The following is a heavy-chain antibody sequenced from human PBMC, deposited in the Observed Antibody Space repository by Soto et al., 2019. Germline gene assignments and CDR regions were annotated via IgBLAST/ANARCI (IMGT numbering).Heavy chain of an antibody. V-gene: IGHV1-18*04. CDR1: GYTFTSYG. D-gene: IGHD2-8*01. Sequence: QVQLVQSGGEVTKPGASVKVSCESSGYTFTSYGVSWVRQAPGQGLEWLGWISVYTGNTKQAQKFQDRVTLTTEASTGTASLELRNLRSDDTAVYYCARDRCTTDRCYTHHFDVWGQGTTVTVSS. CDR2: ISVYTGNT. CDR3: ARDRCTTDRCYTHHFDV. J-gene: IGHJ6*02.